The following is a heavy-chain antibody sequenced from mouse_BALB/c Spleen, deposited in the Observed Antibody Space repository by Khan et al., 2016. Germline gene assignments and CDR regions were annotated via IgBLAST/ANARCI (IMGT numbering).Heavy chain of an antibody. D-gene: IGHD2-10*01. Sequence: QVQLQQSGAELMKPGASVKISCKATGYTFSSYWIEWVKQRPGHGLEWIGEILPGSGSTNYNEKFKGKATFTADTSSNTAYMQLSSLTSEDSAVYYCARSLLCYAMYYWGQGTSVTVSS. V-gene: IGHV1-9*01. J-gene: IGHJ4*01. CDR2: ILPGSGST. CDR3: ARSLLCYAMYY. CDR1: GYTFSSYW.